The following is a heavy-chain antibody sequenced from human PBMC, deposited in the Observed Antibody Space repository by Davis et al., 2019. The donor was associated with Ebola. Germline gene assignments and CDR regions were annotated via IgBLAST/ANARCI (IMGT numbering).Heavy chain of an antibody. CDR2: IKQDGSEK. D-gene: IGHD3-10*01. J-gene: IGHJ4*02. Sequence: GGSLRLSCAASGFTFSSYWMSWVRQAPGKGLEWVANIKQDGSEKYYVDSVKGRFTISRDNSKNTLYLQMNSLRAEDTAVYYCARDITMVRGFPDYWGQGTLVTVSS. V-gene: IGHV3-7*01. CDR1: GFTFSSYW. CDR3: ARDITMVRGFPDY.